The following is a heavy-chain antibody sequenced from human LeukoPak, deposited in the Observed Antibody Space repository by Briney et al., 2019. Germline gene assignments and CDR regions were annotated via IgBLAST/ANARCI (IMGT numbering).Heavy chain of an antibody. CDR2: INPNSGNT. V-gene: IGHV1-18*04. Sequence: ASVKVSCKASGYTFTGYYMHWVRQAPGQGLEWMGWINPNSGNTNYAQKLQGRVTMTTDTSTSTAYMELRSLRSDDTAVYYCARDPGYSSSWSLYYYYYMDVWGKGTTVTVSS. J-gene: IGHJ6*03. D-gene: IGHD6-13*01. CDR3: ARDPGYSSSWSLYYYYYMDV. CDR1: GYTFTGYY.